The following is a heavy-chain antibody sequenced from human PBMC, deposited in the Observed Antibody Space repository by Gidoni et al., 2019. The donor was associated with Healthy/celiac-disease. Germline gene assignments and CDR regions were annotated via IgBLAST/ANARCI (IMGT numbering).Heavy chain of an antibody. CDR3: ARGILGYCSSTSCQKGGYFDY. J-gene: IGHJ4*02. V-gene: IGHV4-34*01. D-gene: IGHD2-2*01. CDR2: INHSGST. CDR1: GGSFSGSY. Sequence: QVQLQQWGAGLLKPSETLSLTCAVYGGSFSGSYWSWIRQPPGKGLEWIGEINHSGSTNYNPSLKSRVTISVDTSKNQFSLKLSSVTAADTAVYYCARGILGYCSSTSCQKGGYFDYWGQGTLVTVSS.